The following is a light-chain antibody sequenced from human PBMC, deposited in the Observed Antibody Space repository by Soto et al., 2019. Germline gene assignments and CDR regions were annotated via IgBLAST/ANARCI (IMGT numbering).Light chain of an antibody. CDR3: SSYSSKTPPYV. CDR2: EVT. Sequence: QSALAQPASVSGSPGQSITISCTGGSSDIGGYNYVSWYQQHPGRAPRLLILEVTNRPSGVPDRFSGSKSGNTASLIIRGLQAEDEADYFCSSYSSKTPPYVFGTGTKLTGL. J-gene: IGLJ1*01. CDR1: SSDIGGYNY. V-gene: IGLV2-14*01.